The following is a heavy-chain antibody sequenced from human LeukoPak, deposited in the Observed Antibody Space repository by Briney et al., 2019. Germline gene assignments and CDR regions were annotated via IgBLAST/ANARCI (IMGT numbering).Heavy chain of an antibody. CDR2: IKSKTDGGTT. CDR1: GFTFSNAW. J-gene: IGHJ4*02. D-gene: IGHD2-15*01. CDR3: TTWSLDPVVAATQSLAFDY. Sequence: GGSLRLSCAASGFTFSNAWMSWVRQAPGKGLEWVGRIKSKTDGGTTEYAAPVKGRFTISRDDSKNTLYLQMNSLKTEDTAVYYCTTWSLDPVVAATQSLAFDYWGQGTLVTVSS. V-gene: IGHV3-15*01.